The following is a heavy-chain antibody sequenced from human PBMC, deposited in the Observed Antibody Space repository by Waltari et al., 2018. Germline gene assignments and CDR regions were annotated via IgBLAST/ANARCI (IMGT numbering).Heavy chain of an antibody. V-gene: IGHV3-48*03. J-gene: IGHJ3*02. CDR2: ISSSGSNI. CDR1: GFTFSSYE. D-gene: IGHD3-22*01. CDR3: ARVWGYDSSGYYIDAFDI. Sequence: EVQLVESGGGLVQPGGSLRLSCAASGFTFSSYEMNWVRQAPGKGLEWVSYISSSGSNIYYADSVKGRSTISRDNAKNSLYLQMNSLRAEDTAVYYCARVWGYDSSGYYIDAFDIWGQGTMVTVSS.